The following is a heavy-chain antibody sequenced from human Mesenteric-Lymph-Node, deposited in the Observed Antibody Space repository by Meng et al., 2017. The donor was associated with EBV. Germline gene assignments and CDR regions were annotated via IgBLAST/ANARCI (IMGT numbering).Heavy chain of an antibody. CDR2: INHIRSV. CDR1: GGSFNDYS. D-gene: IGHD6-19*01. V-gene: IGHV4-34*01. Sequence: QLTQQQWGAGVLKPAETLSLSCAVYGGSFNDYSWSWIRRAPGKGLEWIGEINHIRSVYYNPSLKSRVTISVDTSNNQISLRLTSVAAADTAIYYCARVRSSGSGLIRNYFDYWGQGTLVTVSS. J-gene: IGHJ4*02. CDR3: ARVRSSGSGLIRNYFDY.